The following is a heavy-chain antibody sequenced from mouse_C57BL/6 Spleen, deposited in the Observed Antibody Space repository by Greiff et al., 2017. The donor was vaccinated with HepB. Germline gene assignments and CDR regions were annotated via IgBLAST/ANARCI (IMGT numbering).Heavy chain of an antibody. CDR1: GFTFSSYA. V-gene: IGHV5-9-1*02. J-gene: IGHJ3*01. CDR2: ISSGGDYI. D-gene: IGHD4-1*01. CDR3: TKNPPGNWFAY. Sequence: EVKLVESGAGLVKPGGSLKLSCAASGFTFSSYAMSWVRQTPEKRLEWVAYISSGGDYIYYADTVKGRFTFSRDNARNTLYLQMSSLKSEDTAMYYCTKNPPGNWFAYGGQGTLVTVSA.